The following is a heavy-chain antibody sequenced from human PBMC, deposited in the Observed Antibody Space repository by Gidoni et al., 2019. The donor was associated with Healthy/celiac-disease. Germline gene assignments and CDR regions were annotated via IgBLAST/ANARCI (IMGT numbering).Heavy chain of an antibody. J-gene: IGHJ4*02. Sequence: QVQLQESGPGLVKPSQTLSLTCTVSGGSLSSGSYYCSWIRQPAGKGLEWIGRIYTSGSTNYNPSLKSRVTISVDTSKNKFSLKLSSVTAADTAVYYWARAGRGSDSSGNRGFDYWGQGTLVTVSS. CDR2: IYTSGST. CDR3: ARAGRGSDSSGNRGFDY. V-gene: IGHV4-61*02. CDR1: GGSLSSGSYY. D-gene: IGHD3-22*01.